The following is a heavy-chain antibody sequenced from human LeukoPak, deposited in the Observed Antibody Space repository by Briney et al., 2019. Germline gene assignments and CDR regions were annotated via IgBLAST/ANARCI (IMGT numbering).Heavy chain of an antibody. V-gene: IGHV3-9*01. J-gene: IGHJ4*02. CDR3: AKSRGSYFDY. Sequence: GRSLRLSCVASGFTFDDYAMHWVRQAPGKGLEWVSGISWNSGSIGYADSVKGRFTISRDNAKNSLYLQMNSLRAEDTALYYCAKSRGSYFDYWGQGTLVTVSS. D-gene: IGHD1-26*01. CDR1: GFTFDDYA. CDR2: ISWNSGSI.